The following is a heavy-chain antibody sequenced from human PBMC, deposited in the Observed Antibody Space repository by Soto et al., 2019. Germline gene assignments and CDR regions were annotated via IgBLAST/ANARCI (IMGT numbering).Heavy chain of an antibody. D-gene: IGHD3-10*01. Sequence: GLEWIGEMSHSGGTHFNPSLKSRVTISVDTSKNQFSLKLSSVTASDTAVYYCASYGSGRRYPDYWGQGTLVTVSS. CDR2: MSHSGGT. CDR3: ASYGSGRRYPDY. J-gene: IGHJ4*02. V-gene: IGHV4-34*01.